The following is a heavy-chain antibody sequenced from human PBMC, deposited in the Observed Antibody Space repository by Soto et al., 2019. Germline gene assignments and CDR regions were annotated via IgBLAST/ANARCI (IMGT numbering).Heavy chain of an antibody. CDR2: ISAYNGNT. J-gene: IGHJ4*02. V-gene: IGHV1-18*01. CDR3: ARDDSRIAVAGSRLYY. D-gene: IGHD6-19*01. Sequence: GASVKVSCKASGYTFTSYGISWVRQAPGQGLEWMGWISAYNGNTNYAQKLQGRVTMTTDTSTSTAYMKLRSLRSDDTAVYYCARDDSRIAVAGSRLYYWGQGTLVTVSS. CDR1: GYTFTSYG.